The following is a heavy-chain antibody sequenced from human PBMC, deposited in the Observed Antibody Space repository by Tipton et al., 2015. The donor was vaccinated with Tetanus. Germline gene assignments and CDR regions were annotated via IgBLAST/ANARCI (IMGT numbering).Heavy chain of an antibody. CDR2: IDPNSGGT. V-gene: IGHV1-2*02. J-gene: IGHJ6*02. CDR3: ARDRGDYIYYGMDV. Sequence: QLVQSGAEVKKPGASVKVSCKASGYTFTGYYIYWARQAPGQGLEWMGWIDPNSGGTVYAQKFQGRVTMTRDTFISTAYMELRSLRSGDTAVYYCARDRGDYIYYGMDVWGPGTTVTVS. D-gene: IGHD3-22*01. CDR1: GYTFTGYY.